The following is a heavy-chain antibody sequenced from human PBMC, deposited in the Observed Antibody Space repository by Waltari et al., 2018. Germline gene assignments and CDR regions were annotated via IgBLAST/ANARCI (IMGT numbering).Heavy chain of an antibody. J-gene: IGHJ4*02. V-gene: IGHV3-7*01. CDR3: ARGGSYTSYYWRI. Sequence: QLLESGGGWVQQGGSLRLSCQVSGLTLGKWTMTWVRQTPGRGPEWVATIQSDGSRTSYADAVRGRFTVSRDNSKNSLYLQMSSLRDEDTAVYYCARGGSYTSYYWRIWGQGTLVTVSS. D-gene: IGHD4-4*01. CDR2: IQSDGSRT. CDR1: GLTLGKWT.